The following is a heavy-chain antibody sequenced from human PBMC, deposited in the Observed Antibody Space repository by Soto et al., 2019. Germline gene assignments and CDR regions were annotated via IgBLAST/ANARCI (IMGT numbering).Heavy chain of an antibody. J-gene: IGHJ6*02. CDR3: ARGSFSGLYYYYYGMDV. CDR1: GGSISSYY. D-gene: IGHD2-15*01. Sequence: LSLTCTVSGGSISSYYWSWIRQPAGKGLEWIGRIYTSGSTNYNPSLKSRVTMSVDTSKNQFSLKLSSVTAADTAVYYCARGSFSGLYYYYYGMDVWGQGTTVTVSS. CDR2: IYTSGST. V-gene: IGHV4-4*07.